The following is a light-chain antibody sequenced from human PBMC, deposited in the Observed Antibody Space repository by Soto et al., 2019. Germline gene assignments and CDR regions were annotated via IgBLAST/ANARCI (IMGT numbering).Light chain of an antibody. CDR2: GAS. CDR1: QSVSTRY. CDR3: HHFGSSPPAFT. V-gene: IGKV3-20*01. Sequence: ESMLTQSPGTLSLSPGERATLSCRASQSVSTRYLAWYQQKPGQAPRLLIYGASIMATGIPDRFSGSGSGTYSTLTISSLEPEYFAFYYCHHFGSSPPAFTFGQGTKLEI. J-gene: IGKJ2*01.